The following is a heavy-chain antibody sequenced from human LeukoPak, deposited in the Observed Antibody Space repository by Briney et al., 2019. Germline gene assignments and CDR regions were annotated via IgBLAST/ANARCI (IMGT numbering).Heavy chain of an antibody. D-gene: IGHD3-16*01. Sequence: GGALRLSCSASGFSFSDYDMNWVRQAPGKVLEWVSAISGRSSHVYYGESVKGRFTISRDNAKNSLYLQLDSLGVEDTAVYYCGRAFPPLRTSSAGDLWGQGTLVTVSS. CDR1: GFSFSDYD. CDR2: ISGRSSHV. CDR3: GRAFPPLRTSSAGDL. J-gene: IGHJ1*01. V-gene: IGHV3-21*01.